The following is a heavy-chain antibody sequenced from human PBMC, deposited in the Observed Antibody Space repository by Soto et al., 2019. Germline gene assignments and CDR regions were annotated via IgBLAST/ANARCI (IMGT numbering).Heavy chain of an antibody. D-gene: IGHD3-9*01. CDR1: GFTFSSYS. CDR2: ISSSSSYI. J-gene: IGHJ4*02. Sequence: PGGSLRLSCAASGFTFSSYSMNWVRQAPGKGLEWVSSISSSSSYIYYADSVKGRFTISRDNAKNSLYLQMNSLRAEDTAVYYCARAPMYYDILTGYYPKDSTIDYWGQGT. V-gene: IGHV3-21*01. CDR3: ARAPMYYDILTGYYPKDSTIDY.